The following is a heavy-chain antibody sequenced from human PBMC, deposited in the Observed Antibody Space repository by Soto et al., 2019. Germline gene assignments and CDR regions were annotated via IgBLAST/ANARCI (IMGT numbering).Heavy chain of an antibody. CDR1: GYTFTSYG. Sequence: QVQLVQSGAEVKKPGASVKGSCKASGYTFTSYGISWVRQAPGQGLEWMGWISAYNGNTNYAQKLQGRVTMTTDTSTSTAYMEPRSLRSDDTAVYYCARLREGYDILTGYPTLGWFDPWGQGTLVTVSS. J-gene: IGHJ5*02. CDR3: ARLREGYDILTGYPTLGWFDP. D-gene: IGHD3-9*01. CDR2: ISAYNGNT. V-gene: IGHV1-18*01.